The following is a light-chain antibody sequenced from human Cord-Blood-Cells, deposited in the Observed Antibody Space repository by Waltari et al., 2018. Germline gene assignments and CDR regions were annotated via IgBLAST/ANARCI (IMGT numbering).Light chain of an antibody. CDR3: CSYAGSYTWV. J-gene: IGLJ3*02. CDR2: DVN. V-gene: IGLV2-11*01. CDR1: SSDVGGYNY. Sequence: QSALTQPRSVSGSPGQSVTISCTGTSSDVGGYNYVSWYQQHPGKAPKLMIYDVNKRPSGVPVRFSGSKSGNTASLTISGLQAEDEADYYCCSYAGSYTWVFGGGTKLTVL.